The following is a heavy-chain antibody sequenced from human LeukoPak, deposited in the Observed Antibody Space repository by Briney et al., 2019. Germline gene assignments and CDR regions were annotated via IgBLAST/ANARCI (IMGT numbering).Heavy chain of an antibody. CDR3: AKYSSSWLYYYYYYMDV. CDR1: GFTFSSYW. Sequence: PGGSLRLSCAASGFTFSSYWMSWARQAPGKGLEWVANIKQDGSEKYYVDSVKGRFTISRDNAKNSLYLQMNSLRAEDTAVYYCAKYSSSWLYYYYYYMDVWGKGTTVTVSS. D-gene: IGHD6-13*01. J-gene: IGHJ6*03. CDR2: IKQDGSEK. V-gene: IGHV3-7*01.